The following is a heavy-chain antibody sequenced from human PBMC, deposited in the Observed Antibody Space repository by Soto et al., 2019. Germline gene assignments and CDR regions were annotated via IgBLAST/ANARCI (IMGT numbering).Heavy chain of an antibody. CDR1: GGSISSADYY. Sequence: QVQLQESGPGLVKPSQTLSLTCTVSGGSISSADYYWSWVRQPPGKGLEWIGYIYYSGSTFFNPSLKRRVTISKDTSRNQFSLRLNSVTAADTAVYYCARAIVVTIGGMDVWGQGTTVTVSS. CDR3: ARAIVVTIGGMDV. D-gene: IGHD5-12*01. J-gene: IGHJ6*02. V-gene: IGHV4-30-4*01. CDR2: IYYSGST.